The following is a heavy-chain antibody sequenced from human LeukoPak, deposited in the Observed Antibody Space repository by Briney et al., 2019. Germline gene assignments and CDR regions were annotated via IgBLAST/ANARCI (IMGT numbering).Heavy chain of an antibody. CDR3: AREGPIVGATHLVDY. CDR2: INPNSGGT. CDR1: GYAFISYY. D-gene: IGHD1-26*01. Sequence: ASVKVSCKASGYAFISYYIHWVRQAPGQGLEWMGWINPNSGGTNYAQKFQGRVTMTRDTSISTAYMELSRLRSDDTAVYYCAREGPIVGATHLVDYWGQGTLVTVSS. J-gene: IGHJ4*02. V-gene: IGHV1-2*02.